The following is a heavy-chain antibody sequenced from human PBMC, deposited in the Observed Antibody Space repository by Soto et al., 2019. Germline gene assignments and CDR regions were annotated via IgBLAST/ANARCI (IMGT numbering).Heavy chain of an antibody. V-gene: IGHV3-30*18. CDR2: ISYDGGSK. CDR1: GFTFSSLG. CDR3: AKEIGDSNDYPLDY. Sequence: QVQLVESGGGVVQPGRSLRLSCAASGFTFSSLGMHWVRQAPGKGLEWVAIISYDGGSKYYADSVKGRFTISRDNSKNTLDLQLNSLRTEDTAVYYCAKEIGDSNDYPLDYWGQGTLVTVSS. J-gene: IGHJ4*02. D-gene: IGHD4-4*01.